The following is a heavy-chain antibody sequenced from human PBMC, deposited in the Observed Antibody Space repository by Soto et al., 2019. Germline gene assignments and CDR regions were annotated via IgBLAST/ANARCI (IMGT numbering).Heavy chain of an antibody. J-gene: IGHJ4*02. CDR1: GFTLSSYA. D-gene: IGHD3-10*01. Sequence: GCSLRLSCAASGFTLSSYAMQWVRQAPGKGLEYVSAISTNGGSTHYADSVKGRFTISRDNSKNTLYLQMNSLRAEDTAVYYCAKDQNPTYYTPSWPFDYWGQGTLVTVSS. CDR3: AKDQNPTYYTPSWPFDY. CDR2: ISTNGGST. V-gene: IGHV3-64*04.